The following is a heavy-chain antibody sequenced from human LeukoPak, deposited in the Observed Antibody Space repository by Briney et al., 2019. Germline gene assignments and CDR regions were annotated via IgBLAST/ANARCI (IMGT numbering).Heavy chain of an antibody. D-gene: IGHD3-22*01. J-gene: IGHJ4*02. CDR1: GYSFTSYW. CDR2: IYPGDSDT. CDR3: ARCSSGYYSRCGY. V-gene: IGHV5-51*01. Sequence: GESLKISCKGSGYSFTSYWIGWVRPMPGKGVEWMGIIYPGDSDTRYSPSFQGQVTISADKSISTAYLQWSSLKASDTAMYYCARCSSGYYSRCGYWGQGTLVTVSS.